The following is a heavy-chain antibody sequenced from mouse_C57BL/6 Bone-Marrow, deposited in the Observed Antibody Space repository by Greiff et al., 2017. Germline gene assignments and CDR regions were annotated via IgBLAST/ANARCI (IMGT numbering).Heavy chain of an antibody. Sequence: EVKLVESGGGLVQPGGSLKLSCAASGFTFSDYGMAWVRQAPRKGPEWVAFISNLAYSIYYADTVTGRFTISRENAKNTLYLEMSSLRSEDTAMYYCARRDSSGYVDAMDYWGQGTSVTVSS. CDR3: ARRDSSGYVDAMDY. CDR2: ISNLAYSI. CDR1: GFTFSDYG. V-gene: IGHV5-15*01. J-gene: IGHJ4*01. D-gene: IGHD3-2*02.